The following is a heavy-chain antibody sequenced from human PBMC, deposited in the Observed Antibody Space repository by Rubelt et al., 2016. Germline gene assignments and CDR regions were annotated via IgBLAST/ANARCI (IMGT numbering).Heavy chain of an antibody. D-gene: IGHD6-19*01. CDR3: ARLSSGWYYFDY. CDR1: GYY. J-gene: IGHJ4*02. CDR2: INHSGST. V-gene: IGHV4-34*01. Sequence: GYYWSWIRQPPGKGLEWIGEINHSGSTNYNPSLKSRVTISVDTSKNQFSLKLSSVTAADTAVYYCARLSSGWYYFDYWGQGTLVTVSS.